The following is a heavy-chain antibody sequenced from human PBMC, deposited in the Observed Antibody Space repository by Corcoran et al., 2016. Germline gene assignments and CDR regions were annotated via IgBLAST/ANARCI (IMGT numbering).Heavy chain of an antibody. D-gene: IGHD3-10*01. CDR2: INAGNGNT. CDR3: DGSGSYERDEFDY. V-gene: IGHV1-3*01. Sequence: QVQLVQSGAEVKKPGASVKVSCKASGYTFTSYAMHWVRQAPGQRLEWMGWINAGNGNTKYSQKFQGRVTITRDTSASTAYMELSSLRSEDTAVYYCDGSGSYERDEFDYGGQGILVTVSS. J-gene: IGHJ4*02. CDR1: GYTFTSYA.